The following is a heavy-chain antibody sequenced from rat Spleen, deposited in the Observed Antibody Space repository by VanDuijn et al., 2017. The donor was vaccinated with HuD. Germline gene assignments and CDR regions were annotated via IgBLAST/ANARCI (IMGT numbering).Heavy chain of an antibody. V-gene: IGHV5S23*01. CDR3: TRRESYYWYFDF. J-gene: IGHJ1*01. CDR1: GFIFSDHY. CDR2: ITNTGGSI. Sequence: EVQLVESGGGLVQPGRSLKLSCAASGFIFSDHYVAWVRQAPGKGLEWVASITNTGGSIYYPDYVKGRFTISRDNAKSTLYLQMDSLRSEDTATYYCTRRESYYWYFDFWGPGTMVTVSS.